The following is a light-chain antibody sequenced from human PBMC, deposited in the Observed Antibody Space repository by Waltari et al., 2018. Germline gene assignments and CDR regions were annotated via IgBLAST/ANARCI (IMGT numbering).Light chain of an antibody. CDR3: QQFGTQTYI. CDR1: QSISKW. V-gene: IGKV1-5*03. Sequence: DIQIIQSPSTLSASLGDRVTIPCRASQSISKWLAWFQQKPGQAPNLLIYMESSLRSGVPSRFSGSGSGTEFTLTISGLQPDDFATYYCQQFGTQTYIFGQGTKVEMK. CDR2: MES. J-gene: IGKJ2*01.